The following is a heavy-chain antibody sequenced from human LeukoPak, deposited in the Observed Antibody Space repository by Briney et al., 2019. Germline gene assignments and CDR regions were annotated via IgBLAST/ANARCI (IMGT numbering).Heavy chain of an antibody. CDR1: GFTFSSYW. Sequence: GGSLRPSCAASGFTFSSYWMHWVRQAPGKGLVWVSRINSDGSSTSYADSVKGRFTISRDNAKNTLYLQMNSLRAEDTAVYYCAKDLTRSWYGGWRPYYYYYMDVWGKGTTVTVSS. CDR3: AKDLTRSWYGGWRPYYYYYMDV. J-gene: IGHJ6*03. D-gene: IGHD6-13*01. V-gene: IGHV3-74*01. CDR2: INSDGSST.